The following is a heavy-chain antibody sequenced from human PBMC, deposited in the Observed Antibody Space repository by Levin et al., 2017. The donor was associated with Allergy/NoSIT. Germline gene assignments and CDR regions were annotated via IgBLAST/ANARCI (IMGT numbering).Heavy chain of an antibody. V-gene: IGHV3-13*04. CDR1: GFTFSSYD. Sequence: PGESLKISCAASGFTFSSYDMHWVRQATGKGLEWVSAIGTAGDTYYPGSVKGRFTISRENAKNSLYLQMNSLRAGDTAVYYCARWDTAMVDFDYWGQGTLVTVSS. J-gene: IGHJ4*02. D-gene: IGHD5-18*01. CDR2: IGTAGDT. CDR3: ARWDTAMVDFDY.